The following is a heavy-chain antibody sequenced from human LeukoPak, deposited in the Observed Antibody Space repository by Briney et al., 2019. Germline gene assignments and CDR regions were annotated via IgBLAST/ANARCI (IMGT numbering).Heavy chain of an antibody. Sequence: PSQTLSLTCAVSGGSISSGGYSWSWIRQPPGKGLEWIGYIYHSGSTYYNPSLKSRVTISVDRSKNQFSLKLSSVTAADTAVYYCARDWAATFDYWGQGTLVTVSS. J-gene: IGHJ4*02. CDR1: GGSISSGGYS. CDR2: IYHSGST. D-gene: IGHD1-26*01. CDR3: ARDWAATFDY. V-gene: IGHV4-30-2*01.